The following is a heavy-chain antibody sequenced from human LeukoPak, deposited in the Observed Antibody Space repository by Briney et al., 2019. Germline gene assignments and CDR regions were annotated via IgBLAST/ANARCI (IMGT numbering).Heavy chain of an antibody. CDR3: ARASDLWSGYYLDY. J-gene: IGHJ4*02. Sequence: PSETLSLTCTVSGGSISSYYWSWIRQPPGKGLEWIGYIYYSGSTNYNPSLKSRVTISVDTSKNQFSLKLSSVTAADTAVYYCARASDLWSGYYLDYWGQGTLVTVSS. V-gene: IGHV4-59*01. D-gene: IGHD3-3*01. CDR2: IYYSGST. CDR1: GGSISSYY.